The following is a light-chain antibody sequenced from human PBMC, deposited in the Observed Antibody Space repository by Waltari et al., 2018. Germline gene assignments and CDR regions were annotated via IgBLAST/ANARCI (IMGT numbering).Light chain of an antibody. CDR2: GAS. V-gene: IGKV3-11*01. J-gene: IGKJ5*01. CDR3: QQRSKWPIT. CDR1: QSVSSS. Sequence: EIVLTQSPATLSLSPGERATLSCRASQSVSSSLGWYQQRPSQAPRLLIYGASSRATGIPARFSGSGSGTDFTLTISSLEPEDFAVYYCQQRSKWPITFGQGTRLEIK.